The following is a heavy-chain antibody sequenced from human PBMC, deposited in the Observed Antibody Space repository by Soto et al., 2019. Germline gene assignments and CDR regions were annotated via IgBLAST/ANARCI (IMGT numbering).Heavy chain of an antibody. CDR1: GFTFSNYA. CDR3: ARGGAQFDY. V-gene: IGHV3-64*01. CDR2: ISSNGGST. Sequence: GGSLRLSCAASGFTFSNYAMHWVRQAPGKGLEYVSTISSNGGSTYYANSVKGRLTISRDNSKNTLYLQMGSLRAEDVAVYYCARGGAQFDYWGQGTLVTVSS. D-gene: IGHD1-26*01. J-gene: IGHJ4*02.